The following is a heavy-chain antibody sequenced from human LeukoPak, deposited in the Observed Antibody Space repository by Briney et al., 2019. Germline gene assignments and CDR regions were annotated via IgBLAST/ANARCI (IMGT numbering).Heavy chain of an antibody. CDR1: GGSISSSNW. CDR3: ARGGSSSWYYLFY. Sequence: SETLSLTCAVSGGSISSSNWWSWVRQPPGKGLEWIGEIYHSGSTNYNPSLKSRVTISVDKSKNQFSLKLNSVTAADTAVYYCARGGSSSWYYLFYWGQGTLVTVSS. J-gene: IGHJ4*02. V-gene: IGHV4-4*02. CDR2: IYHSGST. D-gene: IGHD6-13*01.